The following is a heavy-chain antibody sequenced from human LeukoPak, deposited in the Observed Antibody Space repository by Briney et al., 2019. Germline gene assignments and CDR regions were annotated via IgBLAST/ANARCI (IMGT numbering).Heavy chain of an antibody. Sequence: GGSLRLSCAASGFTFSSYAMHWVRQAPGKGLEWVAVISYDGSNKYYADSVKGRFTISRDNAKNSLYLQMNSLRAEDTAVYYCARDKNGYFDYWGQGTLVTVSS. J-gene: IGHJ4*02. CDR3: ARDKNGYFDY. V-gene: IGHV3-30-3*01. D-gene: IGHD1-1*01. CDR1: GFTFSSYA. CDR2: ISYDGSNK.